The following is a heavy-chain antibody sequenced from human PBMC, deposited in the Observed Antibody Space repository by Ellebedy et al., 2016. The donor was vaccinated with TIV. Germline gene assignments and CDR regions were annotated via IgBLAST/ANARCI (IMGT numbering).Heavy chain of an antibody. J-gene: IGHJ6*02. V-gene: IGHV3-23*01. D-gene: IGHD1-26*01. CDR3: AKDMVFGDGKWEIDV. Sequence: GESLKISCAASGFTFNNYAMTWVRQAPGKGLEWISSISSTSTYYADSVKGRFTISRDNSRSTLYLQMNSLRAEDSAVYYCAKDMVFGDGKWEIDVWGQGTTVTVSS. CDR1: GFTFNNYA. CDR2: ISSTST.